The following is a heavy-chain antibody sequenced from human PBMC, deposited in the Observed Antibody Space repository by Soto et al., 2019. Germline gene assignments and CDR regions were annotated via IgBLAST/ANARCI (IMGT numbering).Heavy chain of an antibody. CDR1: GGTFSSYA. Sequence: ASVKVSCKASGGTFSSYAISWVRQAPGQGLEWMGGIIPIFGTANYAQKFQGRVTITADESTSTAYMELSSLRSEDTAVYYCARAIGYYYDSSGYYRPNWYFDLWGRGTLVTVSS. CDR2: IIPIFGTA. CDR3: ARAIGYYYDSSGYYRPNWYFDL. D-gene: IGHD3-22*01. V-gene: IGHV1-69*13. J-gene: IGHJ2*01.